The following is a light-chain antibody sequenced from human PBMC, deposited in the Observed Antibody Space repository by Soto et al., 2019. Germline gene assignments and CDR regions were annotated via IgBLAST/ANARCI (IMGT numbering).Light chain of an antibody. CDR1: QTLSSSH. Sequence: EIVLTQSPGTLSLSPGERATLSCRASQTLSSSHLAWYQQKPGQTPRLLIYDASTRATGIPDRFSGSGSGTDFTLTISRLEPEDCAVYYCQQYGYSLPYNFGQGTKLEIK. V-gene: IGKV3-20*01. CDR3: QQYGYSLPYN. J-gene: IGKJ2*01. CDR2: DAS.